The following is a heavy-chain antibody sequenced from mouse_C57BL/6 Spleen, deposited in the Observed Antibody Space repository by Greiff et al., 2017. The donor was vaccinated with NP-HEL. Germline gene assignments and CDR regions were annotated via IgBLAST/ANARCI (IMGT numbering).Heavy chain of an antibody. Sequence: QVQLKQSGPELVKPGASVKISCKASGYAFSSSWMNWVKQRPGKGLEWIGRIYPGDGDTNYNGKFKGKATLTADKSSSTAYMQLSSLTSEDSAVYFCAPQLEGFAYWGQGTLVTVSA. V-gene: IGHV1-82*01. CDR3: APQLEGFAY. CDR1: GYAFSSSW. J-gene: IGHJ3*01. D-gene: IGHD4-1*02. CDR2: IYPGDGDT.